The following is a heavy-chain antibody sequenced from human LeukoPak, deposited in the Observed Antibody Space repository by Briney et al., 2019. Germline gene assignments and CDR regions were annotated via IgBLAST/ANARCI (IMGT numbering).Heavy chain of an antibody. CDR1: GYTFTSYG. J-gene: IGHJ4*02. D-gene: IGHD5-18*01. V-gene: IGHV1-18*01. CDR3: ARDRRGYSYGYFDY. CDR2: ISAYNGNT. Sequence: GASVKVSCKASGYTFTSYGISWVRQAPGQGLEWMGWISAYNGNTNYAQKLQGRATMTTDTSTSTAYMGLRSLRSDDTAVYYCARDRRGYSYGYFDYWGQGTLVTVSS.